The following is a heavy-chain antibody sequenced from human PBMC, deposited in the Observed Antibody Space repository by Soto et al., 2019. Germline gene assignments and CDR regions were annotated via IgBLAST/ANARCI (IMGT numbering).Heavy chain of an antibody. CDR1: GFTFGRYA. D-gene: IGHD3-9*01. CDR3: AKASFDIGMASIWVYFDN. V-gene: IGHV3-23*01. Sequence: PGGSLRLSCAASGFTFGRYAMGWVRQSPGKGLEWVPLISATGASTYYSDSVKGRFTISRDNSKNTLSLQMNTLRAEDTAMYHCAKASFDIGMASIWVYFDNWGQGTRVTVSS. J-gene: IGHJ4*02. CDR2: ISATGAST.